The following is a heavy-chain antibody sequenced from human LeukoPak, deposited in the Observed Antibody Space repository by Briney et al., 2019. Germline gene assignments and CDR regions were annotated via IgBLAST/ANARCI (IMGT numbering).Heavy chain of an antibody. CDR3: AKSYGYDRFNYMDV. CDR1: GFTFSSYA. V-gene: IGHV3-23*01. Sequence: GGSLRLSCAASGFTFSSYAMSWVRQAPGKGLEWVSAISGSGGSTYYADSVKGRFTISRDNSKNTLYLQMNSLRAEDTAVYYCAKSYGYDRFNYMDVWGKGTTVTVSS. J-gene: IGHJ6*03. CDR2: ISGSGGST. D-gene: IGHD5-18*01.